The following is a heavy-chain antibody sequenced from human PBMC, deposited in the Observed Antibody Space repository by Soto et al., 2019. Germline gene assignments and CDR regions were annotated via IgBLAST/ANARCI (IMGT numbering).Heavy chain of an antibody. Sequence: QVQLQESGPGLVKPSETLSLTCTVSGGSISSYYWSWIRQPPGKGLEWIGYIYYSGSTNYNPSLKRRVTISVDTSKNQFSLKLSSVTAADTAVYYCARQQLRLNWFDPWGQGTLVTVSS. J-gene: IGHJ5*02. CDR1: GGSISSYY. CDR3: ARQQLRLNWFDP. V-gene: IGHV4-59*01. CDR2: IYYSGST. D-gene: IGHD6-13*01.